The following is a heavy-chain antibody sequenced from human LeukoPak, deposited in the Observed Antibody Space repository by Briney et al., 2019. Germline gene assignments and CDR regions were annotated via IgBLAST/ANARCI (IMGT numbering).Heavy chain of an antibody. CDR2: IYNSGSS. CDR1: GGSFSGYY. Sequence: SETLSLTCAVYGGSFSGYYWSWSRQPPGKGLEWLGNIYNSGSSNYSPSLRSRVSISVDTSKNQFSLRLRSVTAADTAVYYCGRDTHLESWGQGILVTVFS. J-gene: IGHJ4*02. V-gene: IGHV4-34*01. CDR3: GRDTHLES.